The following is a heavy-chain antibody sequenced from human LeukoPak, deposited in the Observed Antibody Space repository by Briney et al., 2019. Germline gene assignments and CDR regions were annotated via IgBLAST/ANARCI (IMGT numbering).Heavy chain of an antibody. D-gene: IGHD3-10*01. V-gene: IGHV4-4*02. Sequence: SGTLSLTCAVSGGSISSSSWWIWVRQPPGKGLEWIGEIYHSGSTSYSPSLKSRVIISVDKSKNQFSLKLSSVTAADTAMYYCARSGSGTYYPDYWGQGTLVTVSS. CDR1: GGSISSSSW. CDR2: IYHSGST. J-gene: IGHJ4*02. CDR3: ARSGSGTYYPDY.